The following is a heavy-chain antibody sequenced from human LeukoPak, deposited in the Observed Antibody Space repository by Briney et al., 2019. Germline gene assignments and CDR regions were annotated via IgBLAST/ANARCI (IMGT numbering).Heavy chain of an antibody. CDR1: GYTFTSYG. Sequence: ASVKVSCKASGYTFTSYGISWVRQAPGQGLEWMGWISAYNGNTNYAQKFQGRVTITADESTSTAYMELSSLRSEDTAVYYCASPRLRLGELSSAQYYFDYWGQGTLVTVSS. D-gene: IGHD3-16*02. CDR2: ISAYNGNT. J-gene: IGHJ4*02. V-gene: IGHV1-18*01. CDR3: ASPRLRLGELSSAQYYFDY.